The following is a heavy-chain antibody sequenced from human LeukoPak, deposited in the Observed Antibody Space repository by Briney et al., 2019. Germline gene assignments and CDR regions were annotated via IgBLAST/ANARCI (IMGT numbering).Heavy chain of an antibody. CDR2: ISFSGTYI. Sequence: GGSLRLSCAASGFTFSAYSLNWVRQAPGKGLEWISSISFSGTYIYYADSVQGRITISRDNAKNSLYLQMNSLRPEDTAVYYCAELGITMIGGVWGKGTTVTISS. J-gene: IGHJ6*04. V-gene: IGHV3-21*01. CDR3: AELGITMIGGV. CDR1: GFTFSAYS. D-gene: IGHD3-10*02.